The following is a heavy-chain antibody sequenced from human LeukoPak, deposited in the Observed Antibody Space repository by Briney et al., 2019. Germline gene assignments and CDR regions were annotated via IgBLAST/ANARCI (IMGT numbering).Heavy chain of an antibody. CDR3: ARHSGDYYGSGSPGGDY. CDR2: INHSGST. D-gene: IGHD3-10*01. V-gene: IGHV4-34*01. Sequence: PSETLSLTCAVYGGSFSGYYWSWIRQPPGKGLEWIGEINHSGSTNYNPSLKSRVTISVDTSKNQFSLKLSSVTAADTAVYYCARHSGDYYGSGSPGGDYWGQGTLVTVSS. J-gene: IGHJ4*02. CDR1: GGSFSGYY.